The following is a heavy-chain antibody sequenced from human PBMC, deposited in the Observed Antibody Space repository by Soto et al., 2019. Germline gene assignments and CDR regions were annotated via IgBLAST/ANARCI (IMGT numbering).Heavy chain of an antibody. J-gene: IGHJ6*02. CDR1: GGSISSGGYY. D-gene: IGHD3-16*01. Sequence: SETLSLTCTVSGGSISSGGYYWSWIRQHPGKGLEWIGYIYYSGSTYYNPSLKSRVTISVDTSKNQFSLKLSSVTAADTAVYYCVRFILWASFTSESYYHDGLAVWGQGTTVTVSS. CDR2: IYYSGST. CDR3: VRFILWASFTSESYYHDGLAV. V-gene: IGHV4-31*03.